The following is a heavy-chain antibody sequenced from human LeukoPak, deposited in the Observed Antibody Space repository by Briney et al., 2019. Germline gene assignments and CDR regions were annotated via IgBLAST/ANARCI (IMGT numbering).Heavy chain of an antibody. V-gene: IGHV4-39*01. Sequence: PSETLSLTCTVSGGSISSSSYYWGWIRQPPGKGLEWIGSIYYSGSTYYNPSLKSRVTISVDTSKNQFSLKLSSVIAADTAVYYCARRSGYSSGWHWFDPWGQGTLVTVSS. D-gene: IGHD6-19*01. CDR2: IYYSGST. J-gene: IGHJ5*02. CDR1: GGSISSSSYY. CDR3: ARRSGYSSGWHWFDP.